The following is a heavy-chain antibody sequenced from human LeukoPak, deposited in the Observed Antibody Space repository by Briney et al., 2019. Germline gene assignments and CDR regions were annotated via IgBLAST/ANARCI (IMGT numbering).Heavy chain of an antibody. J-gene: IGHJ4*02. Sequence: GGSLRLSCAASGFTFSNAWMSWVRQAPGKGLEWVGRIKSKTDDGTTDYAAPVKGRFTISRDDSKNTLYLQMNSLKTEDTAVYYCTQYTYGFFKYWGQGILVSVSS. CDR2: IKSKTDDGTT. D-gene: IGHD5-18*01. CDR1: GFTFSNAW. V-gene: IGHV3-15*01. CDR3: TQYTYGFFKY.